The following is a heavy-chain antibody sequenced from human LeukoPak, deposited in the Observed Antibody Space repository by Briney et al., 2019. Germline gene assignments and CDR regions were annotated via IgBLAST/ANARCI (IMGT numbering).Heavy chain of an antibody. CDR1: GFTFSSYA. V-gene: IGHV3-30-3*01. CDR2: ISYDGSNK. Sequence: PGGSLRLSCAASGFTFSSYAMHWVRQAPGKGLEWVAVISYDGSNKYYADSVKGRFTISRDNSKNTLYLQMNSLRAEDTAVYYCAKDLKYYGSGSYTLSAPYYYGMDVWGQGTTVTVSS. J-gene: IGHJ6*02. CDR3: AKDLKYYGSGSYTLSAPYYYGMDV. D-gene: IGHD3-10*01.